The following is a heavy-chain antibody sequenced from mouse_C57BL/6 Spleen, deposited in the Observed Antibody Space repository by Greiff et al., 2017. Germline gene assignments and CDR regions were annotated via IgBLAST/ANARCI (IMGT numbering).Heavy chain of an antibody. J-gene: IGHJ4*01. CDR2: IYPGNSDT. Sequence: VQLQQSGTVLARPGASVKMSCKTSGYTFTSYWLHWVKQRPGQGLEWIGAIYPGNSDTSYNQKFKGKAKLTAVTSASTAYMELSSLTNEDSAVYYGTTFDGYYVDYAMDYWGQGTSVTVSS. CDR3: TTFDGYYVDYAMDY. V-gene: IGHV1-5*01. CDR1: GYTFTSYW. D-gene: IGHD2-3*01.